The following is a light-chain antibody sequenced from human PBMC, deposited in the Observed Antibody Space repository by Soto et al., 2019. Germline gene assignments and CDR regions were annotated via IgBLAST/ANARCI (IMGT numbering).Light chain of an antibody. Sequence: QSVLTQPPSVCEAPGQRVTISCTRSSSNIGAGYEAHWYQQVPGTAPKLLIYENNNRPSGVPDRFSGSKSGTSASLAITGLQAEDEAEYYCQSYDSSLSGYVFGTGTKVTVL. V-gene: IGLV1-40*01. CDR2: ENN. CDR1: SSNIGAGYE. J-gene: IGLJ1*01. CDR3: QSYDSSLSGYV.